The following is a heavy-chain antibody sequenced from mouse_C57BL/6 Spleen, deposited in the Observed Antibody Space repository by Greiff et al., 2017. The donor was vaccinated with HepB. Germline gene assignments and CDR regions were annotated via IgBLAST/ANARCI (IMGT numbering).Heavy chain of an antibody. J-gene: IGHJ3*01. CDR2: INPSTGGT. V-gene: IGHV1-42*01. D-gene: IGHD1-1*02. Sequence: VQLQQSGPELVKPGASVKISCKASGYSFTGYYMNWVKQSPEKSLEWIGEINPSTGGTTYNQKFKAKATLTVDKSSSTAYMQLKSLTSEDSAVYYCASLWGAYWGQGTLVTVSA. CDR1: GYSFTGYY. CDR3: ASLWGAY.